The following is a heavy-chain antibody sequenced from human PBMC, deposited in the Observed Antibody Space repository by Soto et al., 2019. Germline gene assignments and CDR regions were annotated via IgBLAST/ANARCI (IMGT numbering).Heavy chain of an antibody. Sequence: GGSLRLSCAASGFTFSSYSMNWVRQAPGKGLEWVSSISSSSSYIYYADSVKGRFTISRDNAKNSLYLQMNSLRAEDTAVYYCASPPGSSYDILTGYYKEGYYYYYMDVWGKGTTVTVSS. CDR3: ASPPGSSYDILTGYYKEGYYYYYMDV. V-gene: IGHV3-21*01. J-gene: IGHJ6*03. CDR2: ISSSSSYI. D-gene: IGHD3-9*01. CDR1: GFTFSSYS.